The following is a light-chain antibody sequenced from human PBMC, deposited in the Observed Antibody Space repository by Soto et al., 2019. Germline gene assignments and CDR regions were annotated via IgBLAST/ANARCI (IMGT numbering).Light chain of an antibody. CDR1: QSLLHSNGYNY. V-gene: IGKV2-28*01. J-gene: IGKJ1*01. Sequence: DIVMTQSPLSLPVTPGEPASISCRSSQSLLHSNGYNYLDWYLQKPGQSPQLLIYLGSNRASGVPDRFSGSGSGTDFTLKISRVEAEDVGVYYCMQALQTPTCGQGTNGDIK. CDR2: LGS. CDR3: MQALQTPT.